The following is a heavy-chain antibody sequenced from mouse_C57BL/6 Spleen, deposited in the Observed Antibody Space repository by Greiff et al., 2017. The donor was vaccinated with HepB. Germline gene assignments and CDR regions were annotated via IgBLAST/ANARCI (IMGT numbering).Heavy chain of an antibody. Sequence: QVQLKESGAELVMPGASVKLSCKASGYTFTSYWMHWVKQRPGQGLEWIGEIDPSDSYTNYNQKFKGKSTLTVDKSSSTAYMQLSSLTSEDSAVYYCARDGSSYGYFDYWGQGTTLTVSS. J-gene: IGHJ2*01. V-gene: IGHV1-69*01. D-gene: IGHD1-1*01. CDR1: GYTFTSYW. CDR3: ARDGSSYGYFDY. CDR2: IDPSDSYT.